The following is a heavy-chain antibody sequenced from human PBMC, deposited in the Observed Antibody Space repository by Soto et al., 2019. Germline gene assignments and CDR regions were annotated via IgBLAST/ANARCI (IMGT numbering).Heavy chain of an antibody. CDR1: GFTVSSNY. CDR2: IYSGGST. J-gene: IGHJ4*02. CDR3: ARKTGLFFWGVLSIFAY. Sequence: EVQLVESGGGLVQPGGSLRLSCAASGFTVSSNYMSWVRQAPGKGLEWVSVIYSGGSTYYADSVKGRFTISRDNSKNRLYLQMNAVRAGHGGVFYCARKTGLFFWGVLSIFAYGGRGTLATLPP. D-gene: IGHD3-3*01. V-gene: IGHV3-66*01.